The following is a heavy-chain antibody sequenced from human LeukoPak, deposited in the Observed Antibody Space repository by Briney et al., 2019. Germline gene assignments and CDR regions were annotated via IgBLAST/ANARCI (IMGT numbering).Heavy chain of an antibody. D-gene: IGHD5-24*01. CDR2: IYYSGRT. V-gene: IGHV4-59*01. J-gene: IGHJ3*02. CDR1: GDPINSYY. CDR3: ARGRWLPNAFDI. Sequence: SETLSLTCTVSGDPINSYYWNWIRQPPGKGLEWIGYIYYSGRTDYNPSLKSRVTISVDTSKHQFSMMLKSVTAADTTVYFCARGRWLPNAFDIWGQGTMVTVFS.